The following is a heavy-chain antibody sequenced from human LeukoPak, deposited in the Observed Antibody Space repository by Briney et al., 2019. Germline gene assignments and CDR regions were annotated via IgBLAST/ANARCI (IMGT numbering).Heavy chain of an antibody. CDR3: ARHWSPRDGYNYRCLC. Sequence: SETLSLPCTVSGGSISRYYWCWIRQPPGKGLEWIGYIYYSGSTNYNPSLKSRVTISVDTSENQFSLKLSSVTAADTAVYYCARHWSPRDGYNYRCLCWGQGTLVTVSS. D-gene: IGHD5-24*01. V-gene: IGHV4-59*08. CDR1: GGSISRYY. J-gene: IGHJ4*02. CDR2: IYYSGST.